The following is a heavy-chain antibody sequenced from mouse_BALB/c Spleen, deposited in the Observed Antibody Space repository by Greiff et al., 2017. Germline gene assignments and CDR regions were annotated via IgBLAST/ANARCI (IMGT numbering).Heavy chain of an antibody. J-gene: IGHJ2*01. CDR1: GFTFSSFG. V-gene: IGHV5-17*02. CDR2: ISSGSSTI. Sequence: DVQLVESGGGLVQPGGSRKLSCAASGFTFSSFGMHWVRQAPEKGLEWVAYISSGSSTIYYADTVKGRFTISRDNPKNTLFLQMTSLRSEDTAMYYCARELRLEYFDYWGQGTTLTVSS. D-gene: IGHD1-2*01. CDR3: ARELRLEYFDY.